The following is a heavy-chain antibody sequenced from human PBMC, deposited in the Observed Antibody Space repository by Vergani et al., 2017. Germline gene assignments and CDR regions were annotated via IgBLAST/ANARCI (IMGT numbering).Heavy chain of an antibody. Sequence: EVQLVQSGAEVKKPGESLKISCKGSGYSFTSYWIGWVRQMPGKGLEWMGIICPGDSDTRDSPSFQGQVTISADKSISTAYLQWSSLKASDTARYYCARQILLWFGEPRDVFDIGGEGTMVTVSA. V-gene: IGHV5-51*01. CDR1: GYSFTSYW. CDR2: ICPGDSDT. J-gene: IGHJ3*02. CDR3: ARQILLWFGEPRDVFDI. D-gene: IGHD3-10*01.